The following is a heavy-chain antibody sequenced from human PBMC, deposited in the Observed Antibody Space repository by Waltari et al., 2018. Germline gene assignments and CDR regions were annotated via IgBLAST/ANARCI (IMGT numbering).Heavy chain of an antibody. CDR1: GFQFGSYG. Sequence: EVHLLVSGGTSVQPGGSLRLSCEGSGFQFGSYGMSWVRQGPGKGLQGVSRGTASGAIPFYTESVKGRFTISRDNSRNTLFLHMSGLRAEDTGVYYCVQEYDAVWGSYRYLENWGQGTLVAVSS. J-gene: IGHJ4*02. D-gene: IGHD3-16*02. CDR3: VQEYDAVWGSYRYLEN. V-gene: IGHV3-23*01. CDR2: GTASGAIP.